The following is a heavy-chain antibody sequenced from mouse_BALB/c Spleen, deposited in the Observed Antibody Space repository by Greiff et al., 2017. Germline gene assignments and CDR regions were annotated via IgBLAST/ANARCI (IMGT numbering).Heavy chain of an antibody. Sequence: DVKLVESGGGLVKPGGSLKLSCAASGFTFSDYYMYWVRQTPEKRLEWVATISDGGSYTYYPDSVKGRFTISRDNAKNNLYLQMSSLKSEDTAMYYCARDGGNYFDYWGQGTTLTVSS. J-gene: IGHJ2*01. V-gene: IGHV5-4*02. CDR3: ARDGGNYFDY. CDR1: GFTFSDYY. CDR2: ISDGGSYT.